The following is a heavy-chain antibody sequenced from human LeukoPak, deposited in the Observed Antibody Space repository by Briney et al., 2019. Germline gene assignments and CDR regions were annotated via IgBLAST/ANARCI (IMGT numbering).Heavy chain of an antibody. J-gene: IGHJ6*02. Sequence: GASVRVSCKASGGTFSSYAISWVRQAPGQGLEWMGGIIPIFGTANYAQKFQGRVTITADESTSTAYMELSSLRSEDTAVYYCARAGYSYGYSMDVWGQGTTVTVSS. V-gene: IGHV1-69*13. CDR1: GGTFSSYA. CDR2: IIPIFGTA. CDR3: ARAGYSYGYSMDV. D-gene: IGHD5-18*01.